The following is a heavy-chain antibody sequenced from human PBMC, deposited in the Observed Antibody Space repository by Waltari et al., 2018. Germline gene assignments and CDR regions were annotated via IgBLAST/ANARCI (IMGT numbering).Heavy chain of an antibody. CDR1: GGTFSSYA. CDR3: ARDLGGPYGDYSLDY. Sequence: QVQLVQSGAEVKKPGSSVKVSCKASGGTFSSYAISWVRQAPGQGLEWMGGSIPIFGTAKYAQKFQGRVTITADESTSTAYMELSSLRSEDTAVYYCARDLGGPYGDYSLDYWGQGTLVTVSS. V-gene: IGHV1-69*01. D-gene: IGHD4-17*01. J-gene: IGHJ4*02. CDR2: SIPIFGTA.